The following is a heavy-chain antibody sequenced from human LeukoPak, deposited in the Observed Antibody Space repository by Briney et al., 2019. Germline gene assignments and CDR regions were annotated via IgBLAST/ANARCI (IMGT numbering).Heavy chain of an antibody. CDR2: INPNSGGT. V-gene: IGHV1-2*06. Sequence: ASVKVSCKASGGTFSSYAISWVRQAPGQGLEWMGRINPNSGGTNYAQKFQGRVTMTRDTSISTAYMELSRLRSDDTAVYYCASWDLAAAGTWRDYFDYWGQGTLVTVSS. CDR1: GGTFSSYA. CDR3: ASWDLAAAGTWRDYFDY. D-gene: IGHD6-13*01. J-gene: IGHJ4*02.